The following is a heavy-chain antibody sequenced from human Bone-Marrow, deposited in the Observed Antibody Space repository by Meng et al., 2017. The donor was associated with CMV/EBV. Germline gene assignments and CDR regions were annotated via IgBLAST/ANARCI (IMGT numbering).Heavy chain of an antibody. D-gene: IGHD3-10*01. CDR1: GFTFSSYA. CDR3: ARDFFGGGWFDP. J-gene: IGHJ5*02. Sequence: GGSLRLSCAASGFTFSSYAMSWVRQAPGKGLEWVSAISGSGGSTYYADSVKGRFTISRDNAKNSLYLQMNSLRAEDTAVYYCARDFFGGGWFDPWGQGTLVTVSS. CDR2: ISGSGGST. V-gene: IGHV3-23*01.